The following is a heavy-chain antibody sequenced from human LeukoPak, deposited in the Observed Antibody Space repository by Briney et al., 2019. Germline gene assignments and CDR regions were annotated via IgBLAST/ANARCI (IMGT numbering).Heavy chain of an antibody. D-gene: IGHD5-24*01. CDR1: GFTFDDYA. CDR2: ISWNSGSI. CDR3: AKDVEMATIGYFDY. Sequence: GRSLRLSCAASGFTFDDYAMHWVRQAPGKGLEWVSGISWNSGSIGCADSVKGRFTISRDNAKNSLYLQMNSLRAEDTALYYCAKDVEMATIGYFDYWGQGTLVTVSS. V-gene: IGHV3-9*01. J-gene: IGHJ4*02.